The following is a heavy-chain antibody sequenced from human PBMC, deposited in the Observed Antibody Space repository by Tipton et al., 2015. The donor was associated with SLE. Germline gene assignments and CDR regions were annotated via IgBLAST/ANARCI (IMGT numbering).Heavy chain of an antibody. D-gene: IGHD3-16*01. CDR1: GFTVSSNY. V-gene: IGHV3-53*01. CDR2: IYSGGST. Sequence: GSLRLSCAASGFTVSSNYMSWVRQAPGEGLEWVSVIYSGGSTYYADSVKGRFTISRDNSKNTLYLQMNSLRAEDTAVYYCASWGSGWLFDYWGQGTLVTVSS. CDR3: ASWGSGWLFDY. J-gene: IGHJ4*02.